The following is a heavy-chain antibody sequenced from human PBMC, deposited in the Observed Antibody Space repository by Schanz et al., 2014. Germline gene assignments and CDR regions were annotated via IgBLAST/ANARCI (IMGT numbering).Heavy chain of an antibody. V-gene: IGHV3-74*01. D-gene: IGHD1-26*01. CDR2: INSVGSNT. Sequence: EVQLVQSGGGLVQPGGSLRLSCAASGFTFSSHWMHWVRQDPGKGLVWVARINSVGSNTDYADSVRGRFTISRDNAENTLFLQMNSLRAEDTAVYYCARDHTTESYYSAGPPIDYWGQGTLLTVSS. CDR1: GFTFSSHW. CDR3: ARDHTTESYYSAGPPIDY. J-gene: IGHJ4*02.